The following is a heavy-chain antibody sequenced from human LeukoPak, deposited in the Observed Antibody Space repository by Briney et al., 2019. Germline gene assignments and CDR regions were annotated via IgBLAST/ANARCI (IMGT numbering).Heavy chain of an antibody. J-gene: IGHJ4*02. V-gene: IGHV3-9*03. D-gene: IGHD6-19*01. Sequence: GGSLRLSCAASGFTFDDYAMHWVRQAPGKGLEWVSGISWNSGSIGYADSVKGRFTISRDNAKNSLYLQMNSLRAEDMALYYCAKGIAVAASGGLDYWGQGTLVTVSS. CDR1: GFTFDDYA. CDR3: AKGIAVAASGGLDY. CDR2: ISWNSGSI.